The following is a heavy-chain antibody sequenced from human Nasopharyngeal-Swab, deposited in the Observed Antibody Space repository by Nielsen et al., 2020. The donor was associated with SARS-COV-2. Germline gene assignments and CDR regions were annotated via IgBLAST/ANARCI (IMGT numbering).Heavy chain of an antibody. D-gene: IGHD3-10*01. Sequence: ASVKVSCKVSGYTLTELSMHWVRQAPGKGLEWMGGFDPEDGETIYAQKFQGRVTMTEDTSTDTAYMELSSLRSEDTAVYYCAKDPSALLWFGELLFGDYWGQGTLVTVSS. CDR1: GYTLTELS. V-gene: IGHV1-24*01. CDR3: AKDPSALLWFGELLFGDY. J-gene: IGHJ4*02. CDR2: FDPEDGET.